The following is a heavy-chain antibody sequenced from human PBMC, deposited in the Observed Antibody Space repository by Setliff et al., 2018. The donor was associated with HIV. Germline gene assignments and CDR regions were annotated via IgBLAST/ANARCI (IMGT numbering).Heavy chain of an antibody. Sequence: GASVKVSCKASGYTLSNYYMHWVRQAPGQGLEWMGIINPSGESTTYAQRFQGRVTMTTDRSTSTVYMELSSLRSEDTAVYYCARDRGDLSLAYYLYYGVDVWGQGTTVTVSS. CDR2: INPSGEST. CDR1: GYTLSNYY. D-gene: IGHD3-10*01. CDR3: ARDRGDLSLAYYLYYGVDV. J-gene: IGHJ6*02. V-gene: IGHV1-46*01.